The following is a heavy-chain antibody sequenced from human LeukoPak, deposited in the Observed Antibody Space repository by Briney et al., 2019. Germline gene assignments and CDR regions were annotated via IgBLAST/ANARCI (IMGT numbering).Heavy chain of an antibody. J-gene: IGHJ4*02. V-gene: IGHV3-23*01. D-gene: IGHD1-1*01. CDR2: ASYYVGKQ. CDR3: AKAGIGADGAGFLCEY. Sequence: AGSLTLSCAASGFTFSDYAMSWVRQAPGKGLEWVSTASYYVGKQYHADSVRGRFTVSRDNSRNTVSLQMSSLRVEDTGIYYCAKAGIGADGAGFLCEYWGQGTLVTVSS. CDR1: GFTFSDYA.